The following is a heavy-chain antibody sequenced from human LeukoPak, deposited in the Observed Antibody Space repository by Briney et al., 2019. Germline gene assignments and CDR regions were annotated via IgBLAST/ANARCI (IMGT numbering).Heavy chain of an antibody. CDR1: GGTFSSYA. D-gene: IGHD5-24*01. V-gene: IGHV1-69*13. CDR2: IIPIFGTA. Sequence: GASVKVSCKASGGTFSSYAISWVRQAPGQGLEWMGGIIPIFGTANYAQKFQGRVTITADESTSTAYMELSSLRSEDTAVYYCARDREMATISCFDYWGQGTLVTVSS. J-gene: IGHJ4*02. CDR3: ARDREMATISCFDY.